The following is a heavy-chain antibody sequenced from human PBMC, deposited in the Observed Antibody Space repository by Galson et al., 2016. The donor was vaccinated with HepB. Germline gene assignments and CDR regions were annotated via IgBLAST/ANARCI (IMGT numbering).Heavy chain of an antibody. CDR1: GFVFSNFG. J-gene: IGHJ4*02. Sequence: SLRLSCAASGFVFSNFGLSWVRQAPGKGLEWVASISTRRTTYYSDSVQGRFTISRDNSNKTLYLQMNGLRAEETAVYYCAKERLVRRIFDHWGQGTLLTVSS. V-gene: IGHV3-23*01. CDR2: ISTRRTT. CDR3: AKERLVRRIFDH. D-gene: IGHD1-1*01.